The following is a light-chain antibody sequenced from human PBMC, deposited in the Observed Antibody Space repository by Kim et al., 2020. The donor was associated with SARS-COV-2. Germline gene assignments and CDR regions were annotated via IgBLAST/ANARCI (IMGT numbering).Light chain of an antibody. CDR1: SSNIGSNT. V-gene: IGLV1-44*01. CDR3: AAWDDSLKGWL. J-gene: IGLJ3*02. CDR2: SNN. Sequence: QSVLTQPPSASGTPGQTVTISCSGSSSNIGSNTVNWYQQLPGTAPKLLIYSNNERPSGVPDRFSGSKSGTSASLAINGLQSEDEADYYCAAWDDSLKGWLFGGGTKLTVL.